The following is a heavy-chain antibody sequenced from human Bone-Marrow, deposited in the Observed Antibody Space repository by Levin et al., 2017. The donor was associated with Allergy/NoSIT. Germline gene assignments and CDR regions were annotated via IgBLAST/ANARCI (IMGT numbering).Heavy chain of an antibody. D-gene: IGHD3-22*01. Sequence: SCAASGFTFSTFSMNWVRQAPGKGLEWVSSISSSSSTIYSADSVKGRFTISRDNAKNSLYLQMNNLRDEDTAVYYCARDPATSGYYPDSWGQGTLVTVSS. V-gene: IGHV3-48*02. J-gene: IGHJ4*02. CDR3: ARDPATSGYYPDS. CDR1: GFTFSTFS. CDR2: ISSSSSTI.